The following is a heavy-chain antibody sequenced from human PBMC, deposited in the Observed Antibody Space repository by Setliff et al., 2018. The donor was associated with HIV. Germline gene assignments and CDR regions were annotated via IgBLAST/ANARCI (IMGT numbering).Heavy chain of an antibody. Sequence: PGGSLRFSCAASGFTFSRAWMTWVRQAPGKGLEWIGNIYYSGSTYYNPSLKSRVTISGDTSQNQFSLELSSVTAADTAVYYCARTYYYALGSFYSQGYYFDSWGQGTLVTVSS. V-gene: IGHV4-4*02. CDR1: GFTFSRAW. D-gene: IGHD3-10*01. CDR2: IYYSGST. CDR3: ARTYYYALGSFYSQGYYFDS. J-gene: IGHJ4*02.